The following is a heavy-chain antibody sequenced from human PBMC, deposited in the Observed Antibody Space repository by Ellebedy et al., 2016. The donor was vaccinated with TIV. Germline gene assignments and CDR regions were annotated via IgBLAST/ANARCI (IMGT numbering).Heavy chain of an antibody. CDR1: GFTFRTHW. D-gene: IGHD3-22*01. V-gene: IGHV3-7*03. CDR3: ARTADYYDTSGYWIHDAFDV. Sequence: GGSLRLSCAASGFTFRTHWMSWVRQAPGKGLEWVANIKQDGSEKYYVDSVQGRFTISRDNAQNSLFLQMNSLRDEDTAVYYCARTADYYDTSGYWIHDAFDVWGQGTVVTVSS. J-gene: IGHJ3*01. CDR2: IKQDGSEK.